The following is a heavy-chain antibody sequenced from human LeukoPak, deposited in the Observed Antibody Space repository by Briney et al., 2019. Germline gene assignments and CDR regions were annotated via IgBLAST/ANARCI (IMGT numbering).Heavy chain of an antibody. CDR1: GFTFSRYG. V-gene: IGHV3-30*03. J-gene: IGHJ6*03. CDR2: ISYDASNK. D-gene: IGHD3-10*02. Sequence: GGSLRLSCAASGFTFSRYGMHWVRQTPGKGLEWVAVISYDASNKYYADSVKGRFTISRDNSKNTLYLQMNSLRAEDTAVYYCARAGRKSRGVDLVRKKETGYYYYMDVWGKGTTVTVSS. CDR3: ARAGRKSRGVDLVRKKETGYYYYMDV.